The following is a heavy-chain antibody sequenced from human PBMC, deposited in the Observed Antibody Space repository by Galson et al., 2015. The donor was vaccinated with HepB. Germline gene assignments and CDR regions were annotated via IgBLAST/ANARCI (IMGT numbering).Heavy chain of an antibody. Sequence: SLRLSCAASGFTFSNYGMHWVRQAPGKGLEWVAIIWYDGSKKYYADSVKGRFTISRDNYKNTLYLQMNTLRAEDTAVYYCARADIGTSGTFPKFDPWGQGTLVTASS. J-gene: IGHJ5*02. V-gene: IGHV3-33*01. CDR1: GFTFSNYG. D-gene: IGHD6-13*01. CDR2: IWYDGSKK. CDR3: ARADIGTSGTFPKFDP.